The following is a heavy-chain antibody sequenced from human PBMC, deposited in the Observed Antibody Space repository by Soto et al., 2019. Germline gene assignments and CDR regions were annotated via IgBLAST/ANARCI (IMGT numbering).Heavy chain of an antibody. CDR3: ARGSKDSYPGSRIFDF. Sequence: GGSLRLSCAASGFTFTSYSMSWVRQAPGKGMEWVSHITASGGTTYYADSVKGRFTISRDSSRNTLYLQMNSLRAEDTALYFCARGSKDSYPGSRIFDFWGRGXLVTVYS. V-gene: IGHV3-23*01. J-gene: IGHJ4*02. CDR2: ITASGGTT. D-gene: IGHD3-10*01. CDR1: GFTFTSYS.